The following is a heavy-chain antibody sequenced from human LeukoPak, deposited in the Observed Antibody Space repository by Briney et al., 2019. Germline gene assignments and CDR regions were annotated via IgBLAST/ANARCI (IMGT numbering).Heavy chain of an antibody. CDR1: GFTFSNYA. Sequence: GGPLRLSCAASGFTFSNYAMSWVRQAPGKGLEWVSAISGSGGSTYYADSVKGRFTISRDNSKNTLYLQMNSLKTEDTAVYYCTRASGGFDYWGQGTLVTVSS. CDR2: ISGSGGST. CDR3: TRASGGFDY. V-gene: IGHV3-23*01. D-gene: IGHD2-15*01. J-gene: IGHJ4*02.